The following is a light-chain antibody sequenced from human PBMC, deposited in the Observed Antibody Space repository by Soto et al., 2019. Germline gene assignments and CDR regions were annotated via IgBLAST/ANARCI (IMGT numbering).Light chain of an antibody. CDR3: QQTYATPIT. CDR1: QSVSKF. CDR2: SAS. Sequence: DIQMTQSPSSLSASVGNRVTITCRASQSVSKFLNWYQHKPGKAPKLLIFSASTLESGVPSRFSGSGSGTYFTLTISSLQPEDCATYYCQQTYATPITFGQGTRLEI. J-gene: IGKJ5*01. V-gene: IGKV1-39*01.